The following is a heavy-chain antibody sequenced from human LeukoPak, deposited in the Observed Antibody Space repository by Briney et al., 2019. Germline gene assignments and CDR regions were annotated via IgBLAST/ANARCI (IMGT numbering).Heavy chain of an antibody. CDR2: IYYRGSP. Sequence: SETLSLTCIVSGDSISSYYRSWIRQPPGKGPEWIGNIYYRGSPNYNPSLKRRVTISMDTSKNLFSLKLSSVTAADTAVYYCARDRRAAGSIFDYWGQGTLVTVSS. D-gene: IGHD6-13*01. CDR1: GDSISSYY. CDR3: ARDRRAAGSIFDY. V-gene: IGHV4-59*01. J-gene: IGHJ4*02.